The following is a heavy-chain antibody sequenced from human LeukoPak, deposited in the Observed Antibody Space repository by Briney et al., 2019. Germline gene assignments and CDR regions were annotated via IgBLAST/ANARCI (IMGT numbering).Heavy chain of an antibody. V-gene: IGHV1-8*01. CDR1: GYTFTNYD. CDR3: AARITIFGVVFGWFDP. CDR2: MSPNSGNT. J-gene: IGHJ5*02. D-gene: IGHD3-3*01. Sequence: ASVKVSCKASGYTFTNYDINWVRQATGQGLEWMGWMSPNSGNTGYAQKFQGRITMTRDTSISTAYMELSSLRSEDTAVYYCAARITIFGVVFGWFDPWGQGTLVTVSS.